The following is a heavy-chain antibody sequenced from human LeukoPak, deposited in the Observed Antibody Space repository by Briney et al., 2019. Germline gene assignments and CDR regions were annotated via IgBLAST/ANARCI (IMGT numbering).Heavy chain of an antibody. V-gene: IGHV3-43*02. CDR2: ISGDGGHT. CDR1: GFTFDDYA. CDR3: AKGGFLRYYDSSGYFYYFDY. J-gene: IGHJ4*02. Sequence: GGSLRLSCAASGFTFDDYAIHGVRQAPGKGLEWVSLISGDGGHTYYADSLKGRFTISRDNSKNSLYLQMNSLRTEDTALYYCAKGGFLRYYDSSGYFYYFDYRGQGTLVTVSS. D-gene: IGHD3-22*01.